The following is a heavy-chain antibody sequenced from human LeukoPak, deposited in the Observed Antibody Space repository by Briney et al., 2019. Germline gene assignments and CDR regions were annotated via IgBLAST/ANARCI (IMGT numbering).Heavy chain of an antibody. CDR2: IYYSGST. CDR3: ARVSVDVSSGWYRNLGNFDY. V-gene: IGHV4-59*01. CDR1: GGSISSYY. D-gene: IGHD6-19*01. Sequence: KSSETLSLTCTVSGGSISSYYWSWIRQPPGKGLEWIGYIYYSGSTNYNPSLKSRVTISVDTSKNQFSLKLSSVTAADTAVYYCARVSVDVSSGWYRNLGNFDYWGQGTLVTVSS. J-gene: IGHJ4*02.